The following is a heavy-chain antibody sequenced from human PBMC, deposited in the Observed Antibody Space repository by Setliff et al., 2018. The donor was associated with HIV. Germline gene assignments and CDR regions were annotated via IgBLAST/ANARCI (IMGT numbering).Heavy chain of an antibody. D-gene: IGHD3-3*01. CDR1: GGTFSSYA. CDR3: ARVLYYNFWSGFDAFDI. V-gene: IGHV1-69*13. J-gene: IGHJ3*02. Sequence: GASVKVSCKASGGTFSSYAINWVRQAPGQGLEWMGGIIPIFGKANYAQKFQGRVTTTADESTNTAYLEMSILRSEDTAVYYCARVLYYNFWSGFDAFDIWGQGTMVTV. CDR2: IIPIFGKA.